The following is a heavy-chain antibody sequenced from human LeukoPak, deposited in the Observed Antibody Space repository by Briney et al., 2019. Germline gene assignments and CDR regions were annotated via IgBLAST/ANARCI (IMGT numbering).Heavy chain of an antibody. V-gene: IGHV3-23*01. CDR1: GFTFSSYA. J-gene: IGHJ6*03. CDR3: AKGGDSSSWYFDYYYYYMDV. D-gene: IGHD6-13*01. CDR2: ISGSGGST. Sequence: GGSLRLSCAASGFTFSSYAMSWVRQAPGKGLEWVSAISGSGGSTYYADSVKGRFTISRDNSKNTLYLQMNSLRAEDTAVYYCAKGGDSSSWYFDYYYYYMDVWGKGTTVTVSS.